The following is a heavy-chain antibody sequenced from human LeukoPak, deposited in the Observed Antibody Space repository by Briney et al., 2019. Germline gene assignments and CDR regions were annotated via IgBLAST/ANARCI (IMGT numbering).Heavy chain of an antibody. CDR1: GFTFSSNG. V-gene: IGHV3-74*01. D-gene: IGHD1-26*01. CDR2: INEDGSTK. Sequence: GGSLRLSGAASGFTFSSNGRNGVGQAQGKGWVGVSRINEDGSTKNYADSVKGRSTLFRENAKNPLYLQMNRLRAEGTAVYYCVRDLGGRPRHWGQGTLVTVSS. J-gene: IGHJ4*02. CDR3: VRDLGGRPRH.